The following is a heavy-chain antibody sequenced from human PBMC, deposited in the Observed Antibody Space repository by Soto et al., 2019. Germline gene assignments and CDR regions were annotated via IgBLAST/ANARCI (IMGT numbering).Heavy chain of an antibody. V-gene: IGHV1-69*13. CDR3: TRVLGNDFWSGYYYYGMDV. Sequence: SVKVSCKASGGTFSSYAISWVRQAPGQGLEWMGGIIPIFGTANYAQKFQGRVTITADESTSTAYMELSSLRSEDTAVYYCTRVLGNDFWSGYYYYGMDVWGQGTTVTVSS. CDR1: GGTFSSYA. J-gene: IGHJ6*02. CDR2: IIPIFGTA. D-gene: IGHD3-3*01.